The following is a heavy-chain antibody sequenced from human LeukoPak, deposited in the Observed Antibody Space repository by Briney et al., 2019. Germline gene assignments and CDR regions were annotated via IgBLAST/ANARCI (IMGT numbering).Heavy chain of an antibody. CDR3: ARGAGGKSPFDY. J-gene: IGHJ4*02. V-gene: IGHV3-53*01. CDR1: GFTVSSNC. D-gene: IGHD3-16*01. Sequence: GGSLRLSCAASGFTVSSNCMGWVRQAPGKGLEWVSVLYGDGSAFYAESVQGRFTISRDSSKNTLYLQVNSLRAEDTAVYYCARGAGGKSPFDYWGQGTLVTVSS. CDR2: LYGDGSA.